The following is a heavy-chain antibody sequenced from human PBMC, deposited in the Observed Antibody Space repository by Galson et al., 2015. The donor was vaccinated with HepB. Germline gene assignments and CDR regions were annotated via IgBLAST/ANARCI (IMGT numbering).Heavy chain of an antibody. Sequence: SLRLSCAASGFTFSNYGMHWDRQAPGKGLEWVAVIASDGRDKKYADSVKGRFTISRDNSKNTLYLQMNSLRAEDTAVYYCAKDRRVAAAGCDFDYWGQGTLVTVSS. CDR3: AKDRRVAAAGCDFDY. CDR2: IASDGRDK. D-gene: IGHD6-25*01. V-gene: IGHV3-30*18. CDR1: GFTFSNYG. J-gene: IGHJ4*02.